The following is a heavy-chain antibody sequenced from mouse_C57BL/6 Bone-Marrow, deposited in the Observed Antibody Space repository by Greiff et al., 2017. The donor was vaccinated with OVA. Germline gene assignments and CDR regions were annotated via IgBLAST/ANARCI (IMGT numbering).Heavy chain of an antibody. Sequence: EVKLMESGGDLVKPGGSLKLSCAASGFTFSSYGMSWVRQTPDKRLEWVATISSGGSYTYYPDSVKGRFPISRDNDKNTLYRQMSILKSEDTAMYYCARHASSPCWYFDVWGTGTTVTVSS. D-gene: IGHD6-1*01. CDR1: GFTFSSYG. CDR2: ISSGGSYT. V-gene: IGHV5-6*01. CDR3: ARHASSPCWYFDV. J-gene: IGHJ1*03.